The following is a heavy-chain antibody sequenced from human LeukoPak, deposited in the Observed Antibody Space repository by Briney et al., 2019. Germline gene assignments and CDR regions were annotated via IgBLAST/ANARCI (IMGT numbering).Heavy chain of an antibody. CDR3: AQQGHIMITFGGVIVF. J-gene: IGHJ4*02. D-gene: IGHD3-16*02. CDR2: ISGSGGST. Sequence: GGSLRLSCAASGFTFSSYAMSWVRQAPGKGLEWVSAISGSGGSTYYADSVKGWFTISRDNSKNTLYLQMNSLRAEDTAVYYCAQQGHIMITFGGVIVFWGQGTLVTVSS. CDR1: GFTFSSYA. V-gene: IGHV3-23*01.